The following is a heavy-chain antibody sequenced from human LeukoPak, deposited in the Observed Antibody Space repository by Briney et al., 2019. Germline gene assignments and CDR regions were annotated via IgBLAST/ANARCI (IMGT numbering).Heavy chain of an antibody. Sequence: SETLSLTCTVSGGSTSSYYWSWIRQPPGKGLEWIGYIYYSGSTNYNPSLKSRVTISVDTSKNQFSLKLNSVTAADTAVYYCARADAGYGGHAGYFDYWGQGTLVTVSS. D-gene: IGHD5-12*01. V-gene: IGHV4-59*01. CDR2: IYYSGST. CDR1: GGSTSSYY. J-gene: IGHJ4*02. CDR3: ARADAGYGGHAGYFDY.